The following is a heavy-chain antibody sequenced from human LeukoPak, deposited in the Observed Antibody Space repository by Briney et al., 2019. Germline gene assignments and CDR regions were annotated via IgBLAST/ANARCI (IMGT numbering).Heavy chain of an antibody. CDR1: GYTFTGYY. CDR2: IHPNSGGT. CDR3: ATDYGDYAAFDY. V-gene: IGHV1-2*02. J-gene: IGHJ4*02. Sequence: ASLRVSCKASGYTFTGYYMHWVRQAPGQGLEWVGWIHPNSGGTNYAQKFQGRVTMTRDTSISTAYMELSRLRSDDTAVYYCATDYGDYAAFDYWGQGTLVTVSS. D-gene: IGHD4-17*01.